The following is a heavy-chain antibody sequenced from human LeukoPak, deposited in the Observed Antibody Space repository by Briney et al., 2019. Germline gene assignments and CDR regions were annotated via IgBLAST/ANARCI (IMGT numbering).Heavy chain of an antibody. CDR3: ATVNYYDRSGYYLVYAYFDY. V-gene: IGHV1-24*01. J-gene: IGHJ4*02. CDR2: FDPEDGET. Sequence: ASGKVSCKVSGYTLTELSMHWVRQAPGKGLEWMGGFDPEDGETIYAQKFQGRVTMTEDTSTDTAYMELSSLRSEDTAVYYCATVNYYDRSGYYLVYAYFDYWGQGTLVTVSS. CDR1: GYTLTELS. D-gene: IGHD3-22*01.